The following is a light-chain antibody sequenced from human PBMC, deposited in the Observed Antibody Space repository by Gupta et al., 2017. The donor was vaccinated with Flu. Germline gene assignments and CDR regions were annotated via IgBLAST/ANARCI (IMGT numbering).Light chain of an antibody. J-gene: IGKJ1*01. CDR3: RQYKHWRT. CDR2: GAS. Sequence: EIVVTQSPATLSVSPGDGVTLSCRASQTIGTNLAWYQHKPGQAPRLLIYGASSRATGIPARFSGSGSGTEFALTIISLQSEDFAVYYWRQYKHWRTFGQGTKVEIK. CDR1: QTIGTN. V-gene: IGKV3-15*01.